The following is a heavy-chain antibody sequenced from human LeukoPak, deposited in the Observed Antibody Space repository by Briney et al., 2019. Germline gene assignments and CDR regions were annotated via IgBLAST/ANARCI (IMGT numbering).Heavy chain of an antibody. CDR3: ARARAAPLGAAEYFQH. D-gene: IGHD3-10*01. V-gene: IGHV3-7*04. Sequence: GGSLRLSCAASGFSFSSYWMTWVRQGPGKGLEWVANIKTDGSEKYYVDSVKGRFTISRDNAKNSLYLQMNSLRAEDTAVYYCARARAAPLGAAEYFQHWGQGTLVTVSS. CDR2: IKTDGSEK. J-gene: IGHJ1*01. CDR1: GFSFSSYW.